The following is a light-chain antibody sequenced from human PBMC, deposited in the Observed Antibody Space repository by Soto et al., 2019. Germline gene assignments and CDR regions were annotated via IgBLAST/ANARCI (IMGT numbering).Light chain of an antibody. CDR2: GAS. CDR1: QSFNSIY. CDR3: HQYDSWT. J-gene: IGKJ1*01. Sequence: EIVLTQSPGTLCLSPGERATLSCRASQSFNSIYLAWYQQKPVQAPRLLIYGASSRATGIPDRFSGSGSGTDFTLTISRLEPEDFAVYYCHQYDSWTFGQGTKVDIK. V-gene: IGKV3-20*01.